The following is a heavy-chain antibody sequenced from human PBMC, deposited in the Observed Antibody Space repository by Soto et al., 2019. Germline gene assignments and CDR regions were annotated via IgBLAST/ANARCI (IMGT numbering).Heavy chain of an antibody. J-gene: IGHJ4*02. CDR2: FDPEDGET. D-gene: IGHD1-26*01. Sequence: ASVNVSCKVSGYTLTELSMHWVRQAPGKGLEWMGGFDPEDGETIYAQKFQGRVTMTEDTSTDTAYMELSSLRSEDTAVYYCATGFRVGRKGNFDYWGQGTLVTVSS. CDR1: GYTLTELS. CDR3: ATGFRVGRKGNFDY. V-gene: IGHV1-24*01.